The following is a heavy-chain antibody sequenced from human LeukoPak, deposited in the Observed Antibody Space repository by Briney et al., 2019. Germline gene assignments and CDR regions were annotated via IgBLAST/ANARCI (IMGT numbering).Heavy chain of an antibody. D-gene: IGHD6-6*01. CDR1: GFTFSDYY. CDR2: ISSSGSTI. V-gene: IGHV3-11*01. J-gene: IGHJ4*02. Sequence: GGSLRLSCAASGFTFSDYYMSWIRQAPGKGLEWVSYISSSGSTIYYADSVKGRFTISRDNAKNSLYLQMNSLRAEDTAVYYCAKVEKVSSSCLDYWGQGTLVTVSS. CDR3: AKVEKVSSSCLDY.